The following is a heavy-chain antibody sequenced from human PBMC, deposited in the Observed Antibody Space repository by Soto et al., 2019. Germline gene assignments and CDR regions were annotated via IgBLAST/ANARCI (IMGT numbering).Heavy chain of an antibody. D-gene: IGHD2-15*01. Sequence: SETLSRTCSVSGGSVSDKTYYWSWIRQPPGKRLEWIGYVYYSGTTNYNPSLKNRVTISVDLSKNRFSLRLSSVTTADTALYYCARNTAVPNTLRSRYFFDYWGQGTLVTVSS. CDR3: ARNTAVPNTLRSRYFFDY. CDR1: GGSVSDKTYY. J-gene: IGHJ4*02. CDR2: VYYSGTT. V-gene: IGHV4-61*01.